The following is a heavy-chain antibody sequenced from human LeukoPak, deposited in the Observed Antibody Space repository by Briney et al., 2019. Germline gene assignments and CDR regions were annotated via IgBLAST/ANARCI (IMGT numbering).Heavy chain of an antibody. J-gene: IGHJ4*02. CDR3: AREDIVATSGYYFDY. CDR2: IKQDGSEK. V-gene: IGHV3-7*01. Sequence: GGSLRLSCAASGFTLSSYWMSWVRQAPGKGLEWVANIKQDGSEKYYVDSVKGRFTISRDNAKNSLYLQMNSLRAEDTAVYYCAREDIVATSGYYFDYWGQGTLVTVSS. CDR1: GFTLSSYW. D-gene: IGHD5-12*01.